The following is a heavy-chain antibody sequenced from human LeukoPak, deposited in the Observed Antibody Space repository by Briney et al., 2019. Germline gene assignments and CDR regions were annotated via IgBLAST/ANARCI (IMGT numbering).Heavy chain of an antibody. D-gene: IGHD3-22*01. J-gene: IGHJ3*02. CDR3: AREVQNYYDSSGPLEEAFDI. CDR2: INPSGGST. Sequence: ASVKVSCKASGYTFTGYYMHWVRQAPGQGLEWMGIINPSGGSTSYAQKFQGRVTMTRDMSTSTVYMELSSLRSEDTAVYYCAREVQNYYDSSGPLEEAFDIWGQGTMVTVSS. V-gene: IGHV1-46*01. CDR1: GYTFTGYY.